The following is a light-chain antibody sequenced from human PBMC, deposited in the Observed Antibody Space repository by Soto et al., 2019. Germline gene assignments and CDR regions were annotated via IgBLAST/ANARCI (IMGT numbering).Light chain of an antibody. CDR3: SSYTSSSTLV. J-gene: IGLJ1*01. CDR2: DVR. CDR1: SSDVGGYNY. V-gene: IGLV2-14*03. Sequence: QSALTQPASVSGSPGQSITISCTATSSDVGGYNYVSWYQQHPGKAPKLMIYDVRNRPSGVSNRFSGSKSGNTASLTISGLQAEDEADYYCSSYTSSSTLVFGTGTKLTVL.